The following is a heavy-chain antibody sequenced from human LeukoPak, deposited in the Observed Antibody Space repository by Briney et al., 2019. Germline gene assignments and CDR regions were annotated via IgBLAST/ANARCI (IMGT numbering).Heavy chain of an antibody. Sequence: GGSLRLSCAASGFTFSSYGMHWVRQAPGKGLEWVAVISYDGSNKYYAASVKGRFTISRDNSKNTLYLQMNSLRAEDTAVYYCASSSGPWLVRGTAGFDYWGQGTLVTVSS. V-gene: IGHV3-30*03. CDR1: GFTFSSYG. CDR3: ASSSGPWLVRGTAGFDY. CDR2: ISYDGSNK. J-gene: IGHJ4*02. D-gene: IGHD6-19*01.